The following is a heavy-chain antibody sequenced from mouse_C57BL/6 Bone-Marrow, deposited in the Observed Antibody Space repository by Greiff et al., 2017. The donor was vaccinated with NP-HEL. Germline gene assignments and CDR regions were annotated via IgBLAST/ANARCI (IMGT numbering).Heavy chain of an antibody. CDR1: GYSITSDY. CDR3: EGGDGGFAY. Sequence: DVQLQESGPGLAKPSQTLSLTCSVTGYSITSDYWNWIRKFPGNKLEYMGYISYSGSTYYTPSLKSRISITRDTSKNQYYLQLNSVTTGDTAEYYCEGGDGGFAYWGQGTLVTVSA. J-gene: IGHJ3*01. CDR2: ISYSGST. V-gene: IGHV3-8*01. D-gene: IGHD3-3*01.